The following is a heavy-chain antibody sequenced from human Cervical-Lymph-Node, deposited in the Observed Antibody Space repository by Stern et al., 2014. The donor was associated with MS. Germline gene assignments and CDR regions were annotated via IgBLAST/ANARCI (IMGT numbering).Heavy chain of an antibody. CDR2: IIPIIATA. V-gene: IGHV1-69*01. J-gene: IGHJ4*02. Sequence: QVQLVQSGTKIKRPGSSVKVSCKASGGTFSSFAISWLRQAPGQGPEWMGGIIPIIATANYAQKFQGRVTITADVSTTTAYMELSSLRSEDTAVYYCARGRNGYPGIFDYWGQGTLVAVSS. D-gene: IGHD5-24*01. CDR1: GGTFSSFA. CDR3: ARGRNGYPGIFDY.